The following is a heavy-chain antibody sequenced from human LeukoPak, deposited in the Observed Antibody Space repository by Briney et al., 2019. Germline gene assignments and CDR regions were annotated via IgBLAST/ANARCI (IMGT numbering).Heavy chain of an antibody. V-gene: IGHV4-34*01. D-gene: IGHD2-2*01. CDR2: INHSGST. J-gene: IGHJ6*03. CDR1: GGSFSGYY. Sequence: SETLSLTCAVYGGSFSGYYWSWIRQPPGKGLEWIGEINHSGSTNYNPSLKSRVTISVDKSKNQFSLKLSSVTAADTAVYYCASLDIVVVPAAMPASNYYYMDVWGKGTTVTVSS. CDR3: ASLDIVVVPAAMPASNYYYMDV.